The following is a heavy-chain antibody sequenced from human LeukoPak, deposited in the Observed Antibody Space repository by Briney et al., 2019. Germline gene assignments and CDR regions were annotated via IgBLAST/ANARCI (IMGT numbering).Heavy chain of an antibody. D-gene: IGHD1-14*01. CDR3: ARRPSHTGTGSDAFDI. V-gene: IGHV1-2*02. Sequence: GASVKVSCKASGYTFTGYYIHWVRQAPGQGLEWMGWINPNSGGTKYAQKFQGRVTMTRDTSISQAYMGLSRLRSDDTAVYYCARRPSHTGTGSDAFDIWGQGTMVTVSS. CDR1: GYTFTGYY. CDR2: INPNSGGT. J-gene: IGHJ3*02.